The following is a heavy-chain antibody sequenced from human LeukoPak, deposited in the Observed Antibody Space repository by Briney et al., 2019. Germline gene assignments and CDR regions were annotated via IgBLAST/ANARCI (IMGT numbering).Heavy chain of an antibody. J-gene: IGHJ4*02. CDR3: ARVGTQLWHLDY. Sequence: NPSETLSLTCAVYGGSFSGYYWSWIRQPPGKGLEWIGEINHSGSTNYNPSLKSRVTISVDTSKNQFSLKLSSVTAADTAVYYCARVGTQLWHLDYWGQGTLVTVSS. D-gene: IGHD5-18*01. CDR2: INHSGST. V-gene: IGHV4-34*01. CDR1: GGSFSGYY.